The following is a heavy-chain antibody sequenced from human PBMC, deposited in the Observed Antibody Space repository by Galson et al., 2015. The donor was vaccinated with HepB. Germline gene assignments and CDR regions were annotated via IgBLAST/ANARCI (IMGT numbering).Heavy chain of an antibody. CDR2: ISAYNGNT. D-gene: IGHD3-22*01. J-gene: IGHJ3*02. V-gene: IGHV1-18*01. CDR1: GYTFTSYG. CDR3: ARDRYYDSSGYYWNDAFDI. Sequence: SAKVSCKASGYTFTSYGISWVRQAPGQGLEWMGWISAYNGNTNYAQKLKGRVTMTTDTSTSTDYMELRSLRSDDTAVYYCARDRYYDSSGYYWNDAFDIWGQGTMVTVSS.